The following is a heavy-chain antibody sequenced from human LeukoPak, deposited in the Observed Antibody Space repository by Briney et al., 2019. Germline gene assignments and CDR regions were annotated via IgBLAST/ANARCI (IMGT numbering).Heavy chain of an antibody. CDR1: GFTFSSYE. V-gene: IGHV3-48*03. CDR3: ARADYYGSGNYYTSDY. D-gene: IGHD3-10*01. Sequence: GGSLRLSCAASGFTFSSYEMNWVRQAPGKGLEWVSYISSSGSTIYYADSVKGRFTISRDNAKNSLYLQMNSLRAEDTAVYYCARADYYGSGNYYTSDYWGQGTLVTVSS. CDR2: ISSSGSTI. J-gene: IGHJ4*02.